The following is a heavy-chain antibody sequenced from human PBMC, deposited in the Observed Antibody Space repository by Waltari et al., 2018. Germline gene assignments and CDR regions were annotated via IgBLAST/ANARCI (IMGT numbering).Heavy chain of an antibody. D-gene: IGHD6-13*01. CDR3: ARDRSSSSWYYFDY. Sequence: QVQLVQSGAEVKKPGASVTVSCKASEYTFTGYYMPWVPQAPGQGLEWMGWINPNSGGTNYAQKFQGRVTMTRDTSISTAYMELSRLRSDDTAVYYCARDRSSSSWYYFDYWGQGTLVTVSS. CDR2: INPNSGGT. V-gene: IGHV1-2*02. CDR1: EYTFTGYY. J-gene: IGHJ4*02.